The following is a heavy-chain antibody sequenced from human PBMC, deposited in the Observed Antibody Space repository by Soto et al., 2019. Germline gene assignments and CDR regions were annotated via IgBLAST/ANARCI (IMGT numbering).Heavy chain of an antibody. J-gene: IGHJ4*02. CDR2: VYYSGTT. CDR1: GGSVSDKTYY. D-gene: IGHD4-17*01. Sequence: SETLSLTCSVSGGSVSDKTYYWSWIRQPPGKRLEWIGYVYYSGTTNYNPSLKSRVTISVDLPKNRFSLRLSSVTTADTALYYCARTTAVPNTLRSRYFFDYWGQGTLVTVSS. CDR3: ARTTAVPNTLRSRYFFDY. V-gene: IGHV4-61*01.